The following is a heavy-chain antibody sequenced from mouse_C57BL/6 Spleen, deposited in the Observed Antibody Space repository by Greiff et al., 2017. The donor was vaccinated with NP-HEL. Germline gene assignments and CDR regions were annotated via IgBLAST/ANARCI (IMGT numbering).Heavy chain of an antibody. Sequence: QVQLQQPGAELVQPGASVKLSCTASGYTFTSYWMRWVKQRPGRGLEWIGRIDPNGGGSKYNEKFKSKATLTIDKPSSTSYMQLSSLTSEDSAVYYCAREGYYDYYYAMDYWGQGTSVTVSS. CDR3: AREGYYDYYYAMDY. D-gene: IGHD2-4*01. J-gene: IGHJ4*01. CDR2: IDPNGGGS. V-gene: IGHV1-72*01. CDR1: GYTFTSYW.